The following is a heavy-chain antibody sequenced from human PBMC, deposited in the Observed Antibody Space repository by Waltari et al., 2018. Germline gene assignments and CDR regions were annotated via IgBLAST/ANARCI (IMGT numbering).Heavy chain of an antibody. D-gene: IGHD6-13*01. CDR1: GFTFRSYW. Sequence: EVQLVESGGGLVQPGGSLRLSCAASGFTFRSYWMSWVRQAPGKGLEWVANIKQDGSEKYYVDSVKGRFTISRDNAKNSLYLQMNSLRAEDTAVYYCARDGSSWNNWFDPWGQGTLVTVSS. CDR2: IKQDGSEK. CDR3: ARDGSSWNNWFDP. J-gene: IGHJ5*02. V-gene: IGHV3-7*01.